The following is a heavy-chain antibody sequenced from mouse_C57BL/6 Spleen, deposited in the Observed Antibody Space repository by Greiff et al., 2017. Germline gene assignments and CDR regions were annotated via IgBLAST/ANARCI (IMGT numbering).Heavy chain of an antibody. CDR3: ARDYYYGSSPSFAY. J-gene: IGHJ3*01. D-gene: IGHD1-1*01. Sequence: EVKLMESGGGLVQSGRSLRLSCATSGFTFSDFYMEWVRQAPGKGLEWIAASRNKANDYTTEYSASVKGRFIVSRDTSQSILYLQMNALRAEDTAIYYCARDYYYGSSPSFAYWGQGTLVTVSA. CDR2: SRNKANDYTT. CDR1: GFTFSDFY. V-gene: IGHV7-1*01.